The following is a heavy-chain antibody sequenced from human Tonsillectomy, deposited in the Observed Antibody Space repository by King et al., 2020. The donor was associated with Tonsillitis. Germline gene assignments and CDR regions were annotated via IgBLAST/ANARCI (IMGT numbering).Heavy chain of an antibody. CDR2: IYPGDSDT. D-gene: IGHD2-2*01. J-gene: IGHJ6*03. CDR1: GYSFTSYW. V-gene: IGHV5-51*01. Sequence: QLVQSGAEVKKPGESLKISCKGSGYSFTSYWIGWVRQMPGKGLEWMGIIYPGDSDTRYSPSFQGQVTISADKSISTAYLQWSSLKASDTAMYYCARSYQLEGGLGGYYYYYYMDVWGKGTTVTVSS. CDR3: ARSYQLEGGLGGYYYYYYMDV.